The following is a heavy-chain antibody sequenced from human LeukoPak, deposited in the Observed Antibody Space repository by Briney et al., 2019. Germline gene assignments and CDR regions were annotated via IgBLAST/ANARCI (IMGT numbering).Heavy chain of an antibody. CDR2: ISGSGGSS. V-gene: IGHV3-23*01. J-gene: IGHJ4*02. D-gene: IGHD5-24*01. Sequence: GGSLRLSCAASGFTFTNYAMTWVRQAPGKGLEWVSAISGSGGSSSYADSVRGRFTISRDNSNNMLYLQMSSLRAEDTAVYYCAKPLRDAGSFNYPYFDFWGQGTLVTVSS. CDR3: AKPLRDAGSFNYPYFDF. CDR1: GFTFTNYA.